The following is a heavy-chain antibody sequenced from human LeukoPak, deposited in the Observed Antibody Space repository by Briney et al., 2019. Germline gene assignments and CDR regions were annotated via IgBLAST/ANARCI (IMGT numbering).Heavy chain of an antibody. CDR3: ARRYLDGTWFDY. CDR2: ISGSGGST. J-gene: IGHJ4*02. Sequence: PGGSLRLSCAASGFTFSSYAMSWVRQAPGKGLEWVSAISGSGGSTYYADSVKGRFTISRDNSKNTLYLQVNSLRAEDTAVYYCARRYLDGTWFDYWGQGTLVTVSS. D-gene: IGHD3-3*01. CDR1: GFTFSSYA. V-gene: IGHV3-23*01.